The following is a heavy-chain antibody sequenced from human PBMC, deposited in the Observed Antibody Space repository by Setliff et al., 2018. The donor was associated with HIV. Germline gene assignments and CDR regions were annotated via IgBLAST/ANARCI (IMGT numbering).Heavy chain of an antibody. CDR3: ARHLYYYDSSGYLQPYYYMDV. Sequence: PSETLSLTCSVSGGSMSSGDYYWSWIRQHPGKGLEWIGYIYYSGSTYYNPSLKSRITISGDTSKNEFSLKVTSVTAADTAVYFCARHLYYYDSSGYLQPYYYMDVWGKGTTVTVSS. D-gene: IGHD3-22*01. CDR2: IYYSGST. CDR1: GGSMSSGDYY. V-gene: IGHV4-31*03. J-gene: IGHJ6*03.